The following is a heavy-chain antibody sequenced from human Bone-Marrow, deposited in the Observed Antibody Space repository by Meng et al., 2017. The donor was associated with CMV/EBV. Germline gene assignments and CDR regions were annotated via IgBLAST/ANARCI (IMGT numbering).Heavy chain of an antibody. V-gene: IGHV3-23*01. J-gene: IGHJ4*02. CDR1: GFTFHNYA. Sequence: GGSLRLSCAASGFTFHNYAMTWVRQAPGKGLEWVSAISGSGGSTYYADSVKGRFTISRDNSKNTLYLQMNSLRAEDTAGYYCARDPIAAADLYFDYWGQGTLVTVSS. CDR2: ISGSGGST. CDR3: ARDPIAAADLYFDY. D-gene: IGHD6-13*01.